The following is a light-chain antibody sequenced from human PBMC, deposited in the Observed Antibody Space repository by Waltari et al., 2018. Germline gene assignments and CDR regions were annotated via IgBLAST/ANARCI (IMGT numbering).Light chain of an antibody. V-gene: IGLV4-69*01. Sequence: QPVLTQSPSASASLGASVKFTCTLSSGHSTYAVAWHQQQQGQAPRFLMRLDRDGSHKKGDGIPHRFSGSSSGAERHLTISNLQFEDEADYYCQTWDAGIHVFGSGTKLAAL. J-gene: IGLJ6*01. CDR3: QTWDAGIHV. CDR1: SGHSTYA. CDR2: LDRDGSH.